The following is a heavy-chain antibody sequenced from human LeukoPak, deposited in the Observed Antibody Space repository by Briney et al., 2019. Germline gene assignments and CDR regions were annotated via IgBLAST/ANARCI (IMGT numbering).Heavy chain of an antibody. Sequence: SGGSLRLSCAASGFTFSSYGMHWVRQAPGKGLEWVAVISYDGSNKYYADSVKGRFTISRDNSKNTLYLQMNSLRAEDTAVYYCARDPFIVATILRSHYCYGMDVWGKGTTVTVSS. D-gene: IGHD5-12*01. CDR3: ARDPFIVATILRSHYCYGMDV. V-gene: IGHV3-30*19. CDR2: ISYDGSNK. CDR1: GFTFSSYG. J-gene: IGHJ6*04.